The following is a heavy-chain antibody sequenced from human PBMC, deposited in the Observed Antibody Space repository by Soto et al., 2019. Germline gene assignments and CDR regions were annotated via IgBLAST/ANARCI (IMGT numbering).Heavy chain of an antibody. V-gene: IGHV4-59*01. CDR1: VGSFSGYY. Sequence: SETLSLTCSVYVGSFSGYYWSWIRQPPGKGLEWIGYIYYSGSTNYNPSLKSRVTISVDTSKNQFSLKLSSVTAADTAVYYSAREGVRGVNYIYYFDYWGQGTLVTVSS. D-gene: IGHD3-10*01. CDR3: AREGVRGVNYIYYFDY. J-gene: IGHJ4*02. CDR2: IYYSGST.